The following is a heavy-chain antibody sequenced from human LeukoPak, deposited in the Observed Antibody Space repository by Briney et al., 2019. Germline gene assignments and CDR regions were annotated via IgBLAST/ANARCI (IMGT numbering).Heavy chain of an antibody. CDR3: ARDTRGVRGGSPYYYGMDV. D-gene: IGHD3-10*01. Sequence: GGSLRLSCAASGFTFSSYAMHWVRQAPGKGLEWVSVIYSGGSTYYADSVKGRFTISRDNSKNTLYLQMNSLRAEDTAVYYCARDTRGVRGGSPYYYGMDVWGKGTTVTVSS. CDR1: GFTFSSYA. CDR2: IYSGGST. V-gene: IGHV3-53*01. J-gene: IGHJ6*04.